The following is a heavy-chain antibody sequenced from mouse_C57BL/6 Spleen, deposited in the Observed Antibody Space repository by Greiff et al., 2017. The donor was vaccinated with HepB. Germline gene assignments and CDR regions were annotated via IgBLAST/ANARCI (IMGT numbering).Heavy chain of an antibody. CDR3: ARGMYSLFDY. CDR2: ISYDGSN. V-gene: IGHV3-6*01. Sequence: EVQLQQSGPGLVKPSQSLSLTCSVTGYSITSGYYWNWIRQFPGNTLEWMGYISYDGSNNYNPSLKNRISITRDTSKNQFFLKLHSVTTEDTATYSCARGMYSLFDYWGQGTTLTVSS. J-gene: IGHJ2*01. CDR1: GYSITSGYY.